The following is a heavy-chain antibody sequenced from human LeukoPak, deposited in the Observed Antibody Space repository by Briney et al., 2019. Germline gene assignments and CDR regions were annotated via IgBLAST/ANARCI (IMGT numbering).Heavy chain of an antibody. CDR1: GFTFSSSG. CDR3: AKGRGWEASYYYYYMDV. J-gene: IGHJ6*03. CDR2: IRYDGSNK. V-gene: IGHV3-30*02. Sequence: GGSLRLACAASGFTFSSSGMHWVRQAPGKGLEWVAFIRYDGSNKYYTDSVKGRFTISRDNSKNTLYLQMNSLRAEDTAVYYCAKGRGWEASYYYYYMDVWGKGTTVTISS. D-gene: IGHD1-26*01.